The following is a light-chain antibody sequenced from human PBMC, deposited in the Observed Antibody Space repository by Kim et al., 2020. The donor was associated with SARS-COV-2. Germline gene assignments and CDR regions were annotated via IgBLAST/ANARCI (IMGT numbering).Light chain of an antibody. J-gene: IGKJ1*01. Sequence: SPGERATLSCRASQGVSCSYLAWYQQKPGRAPRLLIYGATNRTPGIPDRFSGSGSGTDFTLTISRLEPEDFAVYSCLQYGGPSWTFGQGTKVDIK. V-gene: IGKV3-20*01. CDR1: QGVSCSY. CDR2: GAT. CDR3: LQYGGPSWT.